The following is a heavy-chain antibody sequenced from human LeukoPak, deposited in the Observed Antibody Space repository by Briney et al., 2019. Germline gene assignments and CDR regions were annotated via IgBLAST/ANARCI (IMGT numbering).Heavy chain of an antibody. V-gene: IGHV1-18*01. CDR2: ISAYNGNT. J-gene: IGHJ3*02. D-gene: IGHD3-3*01. Sequence: ASVKVSCKDSGYTFTSYDINWVRQATGQGLEWMGWISAYNGNTNYAQKLQGRVTMTTDTSTSTAYMELRSLRSDDTAVYYCARNLTIPNAFDIWGQGTMVTVSS. CDR1: GYTFTSYD. CDR3: ARNLTIPNAFDI.